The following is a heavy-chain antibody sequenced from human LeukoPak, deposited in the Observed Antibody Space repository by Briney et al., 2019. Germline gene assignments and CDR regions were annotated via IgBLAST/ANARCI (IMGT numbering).Heavy chain of an antibody. V-gene: IGHV3-64*02. D-gene: IGHD3-10*01. Sequence: GGSLRLSCAASGFTFSSYAMHWVRQAPGKGLEYVSAISSNGGSTYYADSVKGGFTISRDNSKNTLYLQMGSLRAEDMAVYYCAREMWFGELAYGMDVWGQGTTVTVSS. CDR3: AREMWFGELAYGMDV. CDR1: GFTFSSYA. J-gene: IGHJ6*02. CDR2: ISSNGGST.